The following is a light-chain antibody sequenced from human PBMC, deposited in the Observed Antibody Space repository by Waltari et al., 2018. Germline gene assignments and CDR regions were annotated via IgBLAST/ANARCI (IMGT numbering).Light chain of an antibody. V-gene: IGKV1-5*01. CDR3: QQYNSYSPWT. CDR2: DAS. J-gene: IGKJ1*01. CDR1: QTITRW. Sequence: DILLTQSPSTLSASVGDRVTITCRASQTITRWLAWYQQKPGKAPNLLIFDASSLANGVPSRFGGSGSGTECTLSISSLQPDDFATYYCQQYNSYSPWTFGPGTKVEIK.